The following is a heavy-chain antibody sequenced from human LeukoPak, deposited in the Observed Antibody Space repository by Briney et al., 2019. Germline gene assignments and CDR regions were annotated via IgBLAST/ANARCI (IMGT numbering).Heavy chain of an antibody. CDR2: IYPGDSDT. CDR3: ARRPWGASAWYFDY. CDR1: GYSFTNYW. V-gene: IGHV5-51*01. D-gene: IGHD6-19*01. Sequence: GESLKISCKVFGYSFTNYWIAWVRQMPGKGLEFMGVIYPGDSDTIYSPSFQGQVTISADKSVSTTYLVWNSLKASDTAIFYCARRPWGASAWYFDYWGQGTLVTVSS. J-gene: IGHJ4*02.